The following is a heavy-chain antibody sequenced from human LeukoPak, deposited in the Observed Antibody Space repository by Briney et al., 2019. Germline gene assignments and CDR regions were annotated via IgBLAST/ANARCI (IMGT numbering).Heavy chain of an antibody. D-gene: IGHD2-2*01. CDR3: ARKGYQLLIDY. CDR1: GGSVTSSGYY. CDR2: IYYTGSS. J-gene: IGHJ4*02. Sequence: PSETLSLTCTVSGGSVTSSGYYWGWIRQPPGKGLDWIASIYYTGSSYYNPSLKSRVTISVDTSKNQFSLKLSSVTAADTAVYYCARKGYQLLIDYWGQGTLVIVSS. V-gene: IGHV4-39*01.